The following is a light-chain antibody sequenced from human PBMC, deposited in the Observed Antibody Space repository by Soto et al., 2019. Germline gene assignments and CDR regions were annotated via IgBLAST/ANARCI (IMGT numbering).Light chain of an antibody. CDR3: SSYTSSILV. Sequence: QSALTQPASVSGSPGQSITISCTGTSRDVGAYNYVSWYQQYPGKAPKLMIYEVSNRPSGVSNRFSGSKSGNTASLTISGLQAEGEADYYCSSYTSSILVFGGGTKVTVL. CDR2: EVS. CDR1: SRDVGAYNY. V-gene: IGLV2-14*01. J-gene: IGLJ3*02.